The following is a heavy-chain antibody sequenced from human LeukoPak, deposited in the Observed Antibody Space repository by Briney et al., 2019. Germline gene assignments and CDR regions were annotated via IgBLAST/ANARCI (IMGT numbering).Heavy chain of an antibody. D-gene: IGHD2-8*02. V-gene: IGHV3-74*03. CDR1: GFPFSSYW. J-gene: IGHJ4*02. CDR3: VRDLVLVDTPGDDFDF. Sequence: PGGSLRLSCAASGFPFSSYWMHWVRQAPGKGLVWVARINTNSRIITYADSVRGRFTISRDNAKNTLSLQMNSLRAEDTAVYYCVRDLVLVDTPGDDFDFWGQGALVTVSS. CDR2: INTNSRII.